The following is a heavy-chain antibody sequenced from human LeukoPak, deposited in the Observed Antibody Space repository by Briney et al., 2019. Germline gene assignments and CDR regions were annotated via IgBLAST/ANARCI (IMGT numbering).Heavy chain of an antibody. CDR1: GYTFTGYY. J-gene: IGHJ3*02. V-gene: IGHV1-2*02. CDR3: ATHVRYCSSTSCYSHWNAFDI. Sequence: GASVKVSCKASGYTFTGYYMHWVRQAPGQGLEWMGWINPNSGGTNYAQKVQGRVTMTRDTSISTAYMELSRLRSDDTAVYYCATHVRYCSSTSCYSHWNAFDIWGQGTMVTVSS. D-gene: IGHD2-2*01. CDR2: INPNSGGT.